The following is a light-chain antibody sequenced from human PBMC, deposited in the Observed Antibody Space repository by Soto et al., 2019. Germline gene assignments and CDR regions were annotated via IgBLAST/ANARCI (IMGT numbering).Light chain of an antibody. V-gene: IGKV3-15*01. Sequence: EIVMTQSPATLSVSPGERATLSCRASQSVSSNLAWYQQKPGQAPRLLIYGASTRATGIPARFSGSGSGTEFTLTISSLQSEDFAVYYCQHYNNWPPYTFGHGTKVDIK. CDR1: QSVSSN. CDR2: GAS. CDR3: QHYNNWPPYT. J-gene: IGKJ2*01.